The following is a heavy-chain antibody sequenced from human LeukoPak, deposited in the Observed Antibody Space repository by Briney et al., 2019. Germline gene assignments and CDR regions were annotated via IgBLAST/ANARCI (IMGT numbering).Heavy chain of an antibody. CDR3: ARTPFLKRIVVVPAASTVTTNYFDY. J-gene: IGHJ4*02. CDR2: INYSGST. D-gene: IGHD2-2*01. V-gene: IGHV4-31*03. Sequence: PSQTLSLTCTVSGGSISSGGYYWSWIRQHPGKGLEWIGYINYSGSTYYNPSLKSRVTISVDTSKNQFSLKLSSVTAADTAVYHCARTPFLKRIVVVPAASTVTTNYFDYWGQGTLVTVSS. CDR1: GGSISSGGYY.